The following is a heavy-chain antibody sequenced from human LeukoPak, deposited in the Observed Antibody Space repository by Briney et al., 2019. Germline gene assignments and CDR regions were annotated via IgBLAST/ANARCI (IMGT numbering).Heavy chain of an antibody. CDR1: GLTFSNAW. CDR2: IKRKSDGGTT. V-gene: IGHV3-15*01. CDR3: TTELDVRPNHY. D-gene: IGHD1-14*01. J-gene: IGHJ4*02. Sequence: GGSLRLSCAASGLTFSNAWMSWVRQAPGKGLEWVGRIKRKSDGGTTDYAAPEKGRFTISRDDSKNTLYLQMHSLKSEDTAVYYCTTELDVRPNHYWGQGTLVTVSS.